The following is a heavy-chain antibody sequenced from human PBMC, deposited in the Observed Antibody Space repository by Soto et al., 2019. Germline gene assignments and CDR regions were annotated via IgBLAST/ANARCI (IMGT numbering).Heavy chain of an antibody. CDR1: GFTFSSYA. CDR3: ARETYSRSWYVRSLYYYGMDV. J-gene: IGHJ6*02. V-gene: IGHV3-30-3*01. CDR2: ISYDGSNK. D-gene: IGHD6-13*01. Sequence: GGSLRLSCAASGFTFSSYAMHWVRQAPGKGLEWVAVISYDGSNKYYADSVKGRFTISRDNSKNTLYLQMNSLRAEDTAVYYCARETYSRSWYVRSLYYYGMDVWGQGTTVTVSS.